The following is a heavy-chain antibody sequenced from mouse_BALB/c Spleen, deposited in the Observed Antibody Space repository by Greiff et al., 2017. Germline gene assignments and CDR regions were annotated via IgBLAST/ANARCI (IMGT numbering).Heavy chain of an antibody. Sequence: VHLVESGPGLVAPSQSLSITCTVSGFSLTGYGVNWVRQPPGKGLEWLGMIWGDGSTDYNSALKSRLSISKDNSKSQVFLKMNSLQTDDTARYYCARAGEYYRYAMDYWGQGTSVTVSS. J-gene: IGHJ4*01. CDR2: IWGDGST. D-gene: IGHD1-1*02. CDR3: ARAGEYYRYAMDY. CDR1: GFSLTGYG. V-gene: IGHV2-6-7*01.